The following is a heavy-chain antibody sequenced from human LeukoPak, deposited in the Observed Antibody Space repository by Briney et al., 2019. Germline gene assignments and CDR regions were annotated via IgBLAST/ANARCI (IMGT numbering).Heavy chain of an antibody. D-gene: IGHD3-9*01. J-gene: IGHJ4*02. CDR3: ARVGSNYDILTGYEY. CDR2: ISAYNGNT. CDR1: GYTFTSYG. V-gene: IGHV1-18*01. Sequence: ASVKVSCKASGYTFTSYGISWVRQAPGQGLEWMGWISAYNGNTNYAQKLQGRVTMTTDTSTSIAYMELRSLRSDDTAVYYCARVGSNYDILTGYEYWGQGTLVTVSS.